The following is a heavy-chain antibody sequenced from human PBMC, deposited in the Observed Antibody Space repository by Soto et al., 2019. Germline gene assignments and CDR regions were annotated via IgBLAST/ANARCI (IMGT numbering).Heavy chain of an antibody. Sequence: QITLNESGPTVVRPTEPLTLTCRFSGFSLTTSGVVVGWIRQSPGKAPEWLALIYWDDDKRYSASLKSRLTITKDTSKNQVVLTVSDLDPTDTATYYCAHRVLRTVFGLVTTTAIYFDFWGQGTPVAGSS. CDR3: AHRVLRTVFGLVTTTAIYFDF. D-gene: IGHD3-3*01. CDR2: IYWDDDK. J-gene: IGHJ4*02. CDR1: GFSLTTSGVV. V-gene: IGHV2-5*02.